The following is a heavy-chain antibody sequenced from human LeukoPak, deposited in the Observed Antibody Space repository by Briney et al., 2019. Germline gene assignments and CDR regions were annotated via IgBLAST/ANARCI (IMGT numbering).Heavy chain of an antibody. Sequence: GGSLRLSCAASGFTFSNAWMNWVRQAPGMGLKWVGRIKSKADGGTTDYAAPVRGRFTISRDDSKNTLYLQMNSLKTEDTAVYYCTTASRGYVDYWGQGTLVTVSS. J-gene: IGHJ4*02. D-gene: IGHD3-22*01. V-gene: IGHV3-15*07. CDR2: IKSKADGGTT. CDR1: GFTFSNAW. CDR3: TTASRGYVDY.